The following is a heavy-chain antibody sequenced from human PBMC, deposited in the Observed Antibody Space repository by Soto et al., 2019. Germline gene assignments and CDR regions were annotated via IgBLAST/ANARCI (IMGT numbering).Heavy chain of an antibody. CDR2: ISGSGGST. V-gene: IGHV3-23*01. Sequence: GGSLRLSCAASGFTFSSYAMSWVRQAPGKGLEWVSAISGSGGSTYYADSVKGRFTISRDNSKNTLYLQMNSLRAEDMAVYYCAKDPEGYSSGWYGDYWGQGTLVTVSS. J-gene: IGHJ4*02. CDR3: AKDPEGYSSGWYGDY. D-gene: IGHD6-19*01. CDR1: GFTFSSYA.